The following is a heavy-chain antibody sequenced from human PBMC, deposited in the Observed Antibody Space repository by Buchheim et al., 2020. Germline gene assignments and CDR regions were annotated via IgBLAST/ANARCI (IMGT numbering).Heavy chain of an antibody. J-gene: IGHJ4*02. D-gene: IGHD3-22*01. CDR1: GFTFSSYG. CDR3: ARDDDSSGYYLIDY. V-gene: IGHV3-33*01. CDR2: IWYDGSNK. Sequence: QVQLVESGGGVVQPGRSLRLSCAASGFTFSSYGMHWVRQAPGKGLEWVAVIWYDGSNKYYADSVTGRFTISRDNSKNTLYLQMNSLRAEDTAVYYCARDDDSSGYYLIDYWGQGTL.